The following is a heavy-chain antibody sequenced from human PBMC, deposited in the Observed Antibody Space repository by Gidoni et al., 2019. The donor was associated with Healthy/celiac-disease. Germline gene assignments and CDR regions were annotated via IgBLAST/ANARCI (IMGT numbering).Heavy chain of an antibody. CDR3: AREATIFGKDV. V-gene: IGHV3-21*06. Sequence: EVQLVQSGGGLVKPGGSLRLSCAASGFPFSSYNMNWVRQAPGKGREWVSLISSSSTYMYYADSVKGRCTISRDNAKNSLYLQMNSLRAEDTAVYDCAREATIFGKDVWGQGTTVTVSS. J-gene: IGHJ6*02. CDR2: ISSSSTYM. D-gene: IGHD3-3*01. CDR1: GFPFSSYN.